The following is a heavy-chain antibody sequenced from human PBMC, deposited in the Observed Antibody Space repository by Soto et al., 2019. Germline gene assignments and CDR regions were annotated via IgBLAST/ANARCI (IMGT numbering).Heavy chain of an antibody. J-gene: IGHJ3*02. Sequence: AGGSPKLSCAAPWFLVRDTYMNWVPPAPGEGVGGVSVISNRGDTYYADSVKGRFSLSRDISTNTLHLQMNSLSAEDTAVYYCAREPRYCRGGSCSITGDAFDIWGQGTMVTVSS. V-gene: IGHV3-66*01. CDR1: WFLVRDTY. CDR3: AREPRYCRGGSCSITGDAFDI. CDR2: ISNRGDT. D-gene: IGHD2-15*01.